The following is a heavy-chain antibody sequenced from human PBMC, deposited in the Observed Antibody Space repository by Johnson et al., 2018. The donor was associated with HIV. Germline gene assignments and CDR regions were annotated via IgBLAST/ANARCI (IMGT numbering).Heavy chain of an antibody. Sequence: VQLVESGGGLVQPGGSLRLSCAASGFTFSSYWMHWVRQAPGKGLVWVSRINSDGSSTSYADSVKGRFTISRDNAKNTLYLQMNSLRVEDTAVYYCARGSRYTYDNDDAYLLHAFDIWGQGTTVTVSS. CDR2: INSDGSST. J-gene: IGHJ3*02. CDR1: GFTFSSYW. CDR3: ARGSRYTYDNDDAYLLHAFDI. V-gene: IGHV3-74*02. D-gene: IGHD3-22*01.